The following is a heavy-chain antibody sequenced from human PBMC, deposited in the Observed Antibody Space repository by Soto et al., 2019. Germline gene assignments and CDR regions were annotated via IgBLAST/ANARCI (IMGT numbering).Heavy chain of an antibody. CDR3: SSATVSALVSVATAGRTLDL. V-gene: IGHV4-59*01. CDR2: VYYNGSS. Sequence: QVQPQESGPGLVKPSETLSLTCTVSGGSISSYDWCWSRQPQRQGLGLVWYVYYNGSSNYNPYLSSRVRITIARDTAKFSLSLSFGPAAAADMYVCSSATVSALVSVATAGRTLDLWGRGTLVTVSS. D-gene: IGHD2-15*01. J-gene: IGHJ2*01. CDR1: GGSISSYD.